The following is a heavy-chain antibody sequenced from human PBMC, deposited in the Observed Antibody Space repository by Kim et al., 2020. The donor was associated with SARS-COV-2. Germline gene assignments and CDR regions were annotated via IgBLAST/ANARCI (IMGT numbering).Heavy chain of an antibody. Sequence: SETLSLTCSASGDSISSTSYYWGWIRQPPGKGLEWIGSIYYSGSAKYNSSLKSRVSISVDTSKNQFSLKVSSVTAADTAVYYCARHFDYPKAFDIWGQGT. V-gene: IGHV4-39*01. J-gene: IGHJ3*02. CDR3: ARHFDYPKAFDI. D-gene: IGHD4-17*01. CDR2: IYYSGSA. CDR1: GDSISSTSYY.